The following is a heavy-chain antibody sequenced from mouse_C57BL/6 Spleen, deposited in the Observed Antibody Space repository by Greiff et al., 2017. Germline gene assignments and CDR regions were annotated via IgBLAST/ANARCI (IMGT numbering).Heavy chain of an antibody. V-gene: IGHV1-76*01. D-gene: IGHD2-3*01. Sequence: QVQLTESGAELVRPGASVKLSCKASGYTFTDYYINWVKQRPGQGLEWIARIYPGSGNTYYNEKFKGKATLTAEKSSSTAYMQLSSLTSEDSAVYFCARMDGYYAYFDYWGQGTTLTVSS. CDR1: GYTFTDYY. CDR2: IYPGSGNT. J-gene: IGHJ2*01. CDR3: ARMDGYYAYFDY.